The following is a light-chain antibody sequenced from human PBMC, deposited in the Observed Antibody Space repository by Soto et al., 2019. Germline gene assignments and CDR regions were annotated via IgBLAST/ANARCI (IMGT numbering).Light chain of an antibody. CDR3: SSYAGSNNYV. Sequence: QSALTQPPSASGSPGQSVTISCTGTSSDGGGYNYVSWYQQHPGKAPKLMIYEVSKRPSGVPDRFSGSKSGNTASLTVSGLQAEDEADYYCSSYAGSNNYVFGTGTQLTVL. J-gene: IGLJ1*01. V-gene: IGLV2-8*01. CDR1: SSDGGGYNY. CDR2: EVS.